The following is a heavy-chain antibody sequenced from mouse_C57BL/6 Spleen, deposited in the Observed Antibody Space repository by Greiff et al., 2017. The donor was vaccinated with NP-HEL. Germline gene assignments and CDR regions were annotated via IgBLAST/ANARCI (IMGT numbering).Heavy chain of an antibody. CDR3: ARSGGYPFFDY. Sequence: QVTLKECGPGILQSSQTLSLTCSFSGFSLSTSGMGVSWIRQPSGKGLEWLAHIYWDDDKRYNPSLKSRLTISKDTSRNQVFLKITSVDTADTATYYCARSGGYPFFDYWGQGTTLTVSS. D-gene: IGHD1-1*02. CDR2: IYWDDDK. V-gene: IGHV8-12*01. J-gene: IGHJ2*01. CDR1: GFSLSTSGMG.